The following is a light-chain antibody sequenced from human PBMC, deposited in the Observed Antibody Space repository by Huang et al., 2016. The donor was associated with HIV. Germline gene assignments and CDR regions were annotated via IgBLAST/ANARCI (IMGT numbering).Light chain of an antibody. V-gene: IGKV1-39*01. CDR3: QQSYSSLPT. CDR1: RSISRY. J-gene: IGKJ4*01. CDR2: AAS. Sequence: DIQMTQSPSSLSASVGDRVTITCRASRSISRYLNWYQQKPGKAPKLLIYAASSLQSGVPSRFSGSGSGTDFTLTITSLHPEDFATYYCQQSYSSLPTFGGGTKVEIK.